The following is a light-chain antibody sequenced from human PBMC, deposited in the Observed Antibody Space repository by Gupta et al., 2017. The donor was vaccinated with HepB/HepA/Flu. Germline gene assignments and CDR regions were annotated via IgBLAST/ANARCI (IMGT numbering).Light chain of an antibody. J-gene: IGKJ5*01. CDR3: QQYYDTPIT. CDR2: WAS. V-gene: IGKV4-1*01. CDR1: QNVLYSNNKDF. Sequence: DIVMTQSPDSLAVPLGERATINCKSSQNVLYSNNKDFFAWYQQKPGHPPKLLISWASTRESGVPDRFIGSGSGTDFTLTISSLQAEDVAVYYCQQYYDTPITFGQGTRLGIK.